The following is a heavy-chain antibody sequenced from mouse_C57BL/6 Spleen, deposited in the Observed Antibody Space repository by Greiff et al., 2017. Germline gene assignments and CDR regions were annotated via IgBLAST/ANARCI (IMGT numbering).Heavy chain of an antibody. Sequence: EVQVVESGGGLVKPGGSLKLSCAASGFTFSDYGMHWVRQAPEKGLEWVAYISSGSSTIYYADTVKGRFTISRDNAKNTLFMQMTSLRSEDTAMYYCARGVSHWDFDGWGTGPTVTVYS. CDR3: ARGVSHWDFDG. D-gene: IGHD2-2*01. V-gene: IGHV5-17*01. CDR1: GFTFSDYG. J-gene: IGHJ1*03. CDR2: ISSGSSTI.